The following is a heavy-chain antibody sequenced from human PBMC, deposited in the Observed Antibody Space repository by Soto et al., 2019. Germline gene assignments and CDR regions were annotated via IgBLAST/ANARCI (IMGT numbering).Heavy chain of an antibody. D-gene: IGHD2-2*02. J-gene: IGHJ3*01. CDR3: ARVKVPAAILGAFDL. Sequence: VRVSCKASGDTFSTYDITWVRQAPGQGLEWMGWINPLKGDTNSAARFQDRLTMTTDTSTRTAYMELRSLTSDDTAVYYCARVKVPAAILGAFDLWGQGTVVTVSS. CDR1: GDTFSTYD. CDR2: INPLKGDT. V-gene: IGHV1-18*01.